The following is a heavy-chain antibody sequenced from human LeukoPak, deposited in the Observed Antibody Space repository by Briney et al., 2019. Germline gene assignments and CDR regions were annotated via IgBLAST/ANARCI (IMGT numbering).Heavy chain of an antibody. Sequence: PGGSLRLSCPASGFTFSSYWMSWVRQAPGKGLEWVANIKHDGSQRYYVDSVKGRFTISRDDAKNSVYLQMNSLRVEDTAVLYCARQVPQTYSFDYWGRGTLVTVSS. CDR2: IKHDGSQR. CDR3: ARQVPQTYSFDY. J-gene: IGHJ4*02. CDR1: GFTFSSYW. V-gene: IGHV3-7*01.